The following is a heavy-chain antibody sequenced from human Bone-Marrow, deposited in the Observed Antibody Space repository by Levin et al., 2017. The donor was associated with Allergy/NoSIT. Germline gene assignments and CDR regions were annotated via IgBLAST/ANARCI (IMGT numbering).Heavy chain of an antibody. CDR3: AKDLRDRSRGSYGN. V-gene: IGHV3-23*01. CDR2: ISGSDGST. J-gene: IGHJ4*02. D-gene: IGHD1-26*01. Sequence: PGGSLRLSCVASGITFRYYAMSWVRQAPGKGLEWVSAISGSDGSTYYVDSVKGRFTISRDNSKNTPYLQMNSLRVEDTAIYYCAKDLRDRSRGSYGNWGQGTLVTVSS. CDR1: GITFRYYA.